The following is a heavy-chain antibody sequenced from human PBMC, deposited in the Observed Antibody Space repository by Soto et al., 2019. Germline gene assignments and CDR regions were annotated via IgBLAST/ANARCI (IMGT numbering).Heavy chain of an antibody. Sequence: GASVKVSCKASGYTFTSYSMHLVRQAPGQRLEWMGWINAGNGNTKYSQKFQGRVTITRDTSASTAYMELSSLRSEDTAVYYCARDRGVTGTGVNYFDYWGQGTLVTVSS. CDR1: GYTFTSYS. CDR3: ARDRGVTGTGVNYFDY. CDR2: INAGNGNT. D-gene: IGHD1-20*01. V-gene: IGHV1-3*01. J-gene: IGHJ4*02.